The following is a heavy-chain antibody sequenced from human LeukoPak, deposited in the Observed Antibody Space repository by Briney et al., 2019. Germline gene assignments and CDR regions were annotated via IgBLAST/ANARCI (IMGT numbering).Heavy chain of an antibody. V-gene: IGHV1-2*02. Sequence: ASVKVSCKASGYTFTGYYMHWVRQAPGQGLEWMGWINPNSGGTNYAQKFQGRVTMTRDTSISTAYMELSRLRSDDTAVYYCARVFSSGWYKNFDYWGQGTLVTVSS. D-gene: IGHD6-19*01. CDR1: GYTFTGYY. J-gene: IGHJ4*02. CDR2: INPNSGGT. CDR3: ARVFSSGWYKNFDY.